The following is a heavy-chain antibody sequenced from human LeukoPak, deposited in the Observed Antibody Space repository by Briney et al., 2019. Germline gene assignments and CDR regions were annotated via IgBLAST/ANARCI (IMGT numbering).Heavy chain of an antibody. D-gene: IGHD2-2*01. CDR2: IYHSGST. CDR3: ARHRGDCSSTSCYQGGFDP. V-gene: IGHV4-38-2*01. CDR1: TYSISSGDY. J-gene: IGHJ5*02. Sequence: PSETLSLXCGVSTYSISSGDYWGWIQQPPGKTLAWIGSIYHSGSTYYNPSLESRVTISVDTSKNQFSLKLTSVTAADTAVYYCARHRGDCSSTSCYQGGFDPWGQGTLVTVSS.